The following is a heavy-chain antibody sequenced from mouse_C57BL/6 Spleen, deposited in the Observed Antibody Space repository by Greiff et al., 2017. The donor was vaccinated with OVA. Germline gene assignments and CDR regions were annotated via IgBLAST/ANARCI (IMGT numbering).Heavy chain of an antibody. D-gene: IGHD2-3*01. V-gene: IGHV2-2*01. CDR3: VRPADGYYVGARDD. Sequence: VQLQQSGPGLVQPSQSLSITCTVSGFSLPSYGVHWVRQSPGKGLEWLGVIWSGGSTAYSAAFISRLSISKDNSKSQVFIKMNRLQADDTAIYDGVRPADGYYVGARDDGGKGTSVTVSS. CDR2: IWSGGST. CDR1: GFSLPSYG. J-gene: IGHJ4*01.